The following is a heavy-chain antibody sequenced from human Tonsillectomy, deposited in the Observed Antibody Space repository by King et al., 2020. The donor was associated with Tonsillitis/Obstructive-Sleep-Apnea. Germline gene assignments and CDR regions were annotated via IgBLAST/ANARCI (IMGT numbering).Heavy chain of an antibody. J-gene: IGHJ5*02. D-gene: IGHD3-10*01. CDR3: ARDSGGAWHPLDP. Sequence: QLVQSGAEVKKPGASVKVSCKASGYIFISYGISWVRQAPGQGLEWMGWISGYSGDTKYAQNLQGRVTMTTDTSTSTAYMELRSLRSDDTAVYYCARDSGGAWHPLDPWGQGTLVTVSS. CDR1: GYIFISYG. V-gene: IGHV1-18*01. CDR2: ISGYSGDT.